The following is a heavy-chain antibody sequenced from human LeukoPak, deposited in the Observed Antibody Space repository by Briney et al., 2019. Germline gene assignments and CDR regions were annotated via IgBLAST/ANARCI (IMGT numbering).Heavy chain of an antibody. D-gene: IGHD4-23*01. CDR3: ARVDGGGVDY. J-gene: IGHJ4*02. CDR1: GGSFSGYY. V-gene: IGHV4-34*01. CDR2: VNHSGST. Sequence: SETLSLTCAVYGGSFSGYYWSWIRQPPGKGLEWIGEVNHSGSTNYNPSLKGRVTMSVDTSKNQFSLNLSSVTAADTAVYYCARVDGGGVDYWGQGTLVTVSS.